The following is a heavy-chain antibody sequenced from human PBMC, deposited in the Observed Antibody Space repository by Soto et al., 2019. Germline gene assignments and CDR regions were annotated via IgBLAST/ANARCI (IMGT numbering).Heavy chain of an antibody. CDR2: INWNSGSI. D-gene: IGHD6-13*01. V-gene: IGHV3-9*01. J-gene: IGHJ1*01. Sequence: EVQLVESGGGLVQPGRSLRLSCAASGFTFDDYAMHWVRQVPGKGLEWVSGINWNSGSIGYGDSVKGRFAISRDNAKNSLPLQMDRLSAEDTALYYCVKDESINWYSGHFRHWGQGTLVTVSS. CDR3: VKDESINWYSGHFRH. CDR1: GFTFDDYA.